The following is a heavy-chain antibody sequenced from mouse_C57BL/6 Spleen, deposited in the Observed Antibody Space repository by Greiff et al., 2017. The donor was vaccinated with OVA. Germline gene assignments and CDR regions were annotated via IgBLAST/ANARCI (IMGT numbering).Heavy chain of an antibody. CDR3: ARHDSSFDY. Sequence: VQLKESGPGLVKPSQSLSLTCSVTGYSITSGYYWNWIRQFPGNKLEWMGYISYDGSNNYNPSLKNRISITRDTSKNQFFLKLNSVTTEDTATYYCARHDSSFDYWGQGTTLTVSS. CDR1: GYSITSGYY. CDR2: ISYDGSN. V-gene: IGHV3-6*01. J-gene: IGHJ2*01. D-gene: IGHD2-4*01.